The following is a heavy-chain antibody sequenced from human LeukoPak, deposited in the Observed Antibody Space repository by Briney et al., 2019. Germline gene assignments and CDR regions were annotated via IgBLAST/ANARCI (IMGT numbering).Heavy chain of an antibody. J-gene: IGHJ4*02. Sequence: ASVKVSCKTSGYSFTTYAVSWVRQAPGQGLGWMGYINTNTGNPTYAQAFTGRFVFSLDTSVSTAYLQISSLKAEDTAVYYCARDLRYCKDYWGQGTLVTVSS. CDR3: ARDLRYCKDY. CDR1: GYSFTTYA. CDR2: INTNTGNP. V-gene: IGHV7-4-1*02. D-gene: IGHD2-15*01.